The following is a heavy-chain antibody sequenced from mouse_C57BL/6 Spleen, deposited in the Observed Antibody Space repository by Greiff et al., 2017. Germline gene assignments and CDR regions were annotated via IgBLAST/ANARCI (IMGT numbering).Heavy chain of an antibody. J-gene: IGHJ4*01. V-gene: IGHV1-55*01. D-gene: IGHD2-2*01. CDR1: GYTFTSYW. CDR2: IYPGSGST. Sequence: QVQLQQPGAELVKPGASVKMSCKASGYTFTSYWITWVKQRPGQGLEWIGDIYPGSGSTNYNEKFKSKATLTVDTSSSTAYMQLSSLTSEDSAVXDCARGEVTKDAMDYWGQGTSVTVSS. CDR3: ARGEVTKDAMDY.